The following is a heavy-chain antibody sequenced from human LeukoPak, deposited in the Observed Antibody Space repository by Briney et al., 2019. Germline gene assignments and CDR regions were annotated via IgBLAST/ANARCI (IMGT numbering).Heavy chain of an antibody. D-gene: IGHD6-6*01. J-gene: IGHJ4*02. V-gene: IGHV4-61*02. CDR3: ARDFTGYSSSSYFDY. CDR1: GGSISSGSYY. CDR2: IYTSGST. Sequence: SETLSLTCTVSGGSISSGSYYWSWIRQPAGKGLEWIGRIYTSGSTNYNPSLKSRVTISVDTSKNQFSLKLSSVTAADTAVYYCARDFTGYSSSSYFDYWGQGTLVTVSS.